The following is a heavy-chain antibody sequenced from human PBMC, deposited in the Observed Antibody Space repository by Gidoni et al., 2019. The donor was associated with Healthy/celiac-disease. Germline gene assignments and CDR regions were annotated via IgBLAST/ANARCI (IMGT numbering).Heavy chain of an antibody. V-gene: IGHV3-30*18. J-gene: IGHJ4*02. CDR1: GFTFSSYG. CDR3: AKDLRDILTGFDY. CDR2: ISYDGSNK. D-gene: IGHD3-9*01. Sequence: QVQLVESGGGVVQPGRSLSLSCAASGFTFSSYGMHWVRQAPGKGLEWVAVISYDGSNKYYADSVKGRFTISRDNSKNTLYLQMNSLRAEDTAVYYCAKDLRDILTGFDYWGQGTLVTVSS.